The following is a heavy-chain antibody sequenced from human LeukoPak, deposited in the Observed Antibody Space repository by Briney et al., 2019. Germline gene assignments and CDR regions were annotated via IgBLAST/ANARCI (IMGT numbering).Heavy chain of an antibody. J-gene: IGHJ4*02. V-gene: IGHV3-33*01. Sequence: GGSLRLSCAASGFTFSSYGTHWVRQAPGKGLEWVAVIWYDGSNKYYADSVKGRFTISRDNSKNTLYLQMNSLRAEDTAVYYCARDQYYGSGIVPSGYWGQGTLVTVSS. CDR3: ARDQYYGSGIVPSGY. D-gene: IGHD3-10*01. CDR2: IWYDGSNK. CDR1: GFTFSSYG.